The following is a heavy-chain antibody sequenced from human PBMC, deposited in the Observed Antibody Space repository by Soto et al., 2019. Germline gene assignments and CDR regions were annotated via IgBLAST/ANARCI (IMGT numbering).Heavy chain of an antibody. CDR3: ARDTKWGSGRFNS. CDR2: INSDGIST. J-gene: IGHJ5*01. V-gene: IGHV3-74*01. D-gene: IGHD3-10*01. CDR1: GLTFSTSW. Sequence: PVGSLRLSCVASGLTFSTSWMHWFRQAPGKGLVWVSRINSDGISTNYADYADSVKGRFTISRDNAENTLYLQMNSLRAEDTAVYYCARDTKWGSGRFNSWGQGTRVTVSS.